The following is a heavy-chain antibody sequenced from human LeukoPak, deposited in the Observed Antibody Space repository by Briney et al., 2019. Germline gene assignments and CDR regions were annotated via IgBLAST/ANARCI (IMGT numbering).Heavy chain of an antibody. D-gene: IGHD2-2*01. CDR3: ARDRDCGTTTCSVDY. J-gene: IGHJ4*02. Sequence: GGSLRLSCAASGFSFSDYYMSWVRQAPGKGLEWISYITNSGSTIYYAESVKGRFTISRDDAKNSLYLQMNNLRAEDTAVYYCARDRDCGTTTCSVDYWGQGTLVTVSS. CDR2: ITNSGSTI. V-gene: IGHV3-11*01. CDR1: GFSFSDYY.